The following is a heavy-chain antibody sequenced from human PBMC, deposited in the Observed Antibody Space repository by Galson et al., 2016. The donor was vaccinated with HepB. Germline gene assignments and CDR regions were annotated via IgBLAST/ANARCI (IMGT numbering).Heavy chain of an antibody. V-gene: IGHV1-18*01. CDR1: GYTFSSYG. CDR2: INCYNGNR. J-gene: IGHJ4*02. CDR3: ARGHTPTSTYSYGWDSFDY. Sequence: SVKVSCKASGYTFSSYGITWVRQAPGQGLEWMGWINCYNGNRNFAQNLQGKITMTKDTSTKTAYMELRSLRSDDTAVYYCARGHTPTSTYSYGWDSFDYWGQGTLVTVSS. D-gene: IGHD5-18*01.